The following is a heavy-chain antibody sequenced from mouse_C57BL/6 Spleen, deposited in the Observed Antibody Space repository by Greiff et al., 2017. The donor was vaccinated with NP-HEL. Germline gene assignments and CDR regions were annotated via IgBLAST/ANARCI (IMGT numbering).Heavy chain of an antibody. Sequence: QVQLQQSGPELVKPGASVKISCKASGYAFSSSWMNWVKQRPGKGLEWIGRIYPGDGDTNYNGKFKGKATLTADKSSSTAYMQLSSLTSEDSAVYFCATRYYGSSLYAMDYWGQGTSVTVSS. CDR1: GYAFSSSW. V-gene: IGHV1-82*01. J-gene: IGHJ4*01. D-gene: IGHD1-1*01. CDR3: ATRYYGSSLYAMDY. CDR2: IYPGDGDT.